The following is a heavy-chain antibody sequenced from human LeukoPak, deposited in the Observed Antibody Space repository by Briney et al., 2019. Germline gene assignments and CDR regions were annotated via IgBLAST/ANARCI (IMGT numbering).Heavy chain of an antibody. V-gene: IGHV5-51*01. D-gene: IGHD5-12*01. CDR3: ARPGYSGYDYEGSDAFDI. CDR1: GYSFTSYW. CDR2: IYPGDSDT. J-gene: IGHJ3*02. Sequence: GESLKISCKGSGYSFTSYWIGWVRQVPGKGLEWMGIIYPGDSDTRYSPSFQGQVTISADKSIGTAYLQWSSLKASDTAMYYCARPGYSGYDYEGSDAFDIWGQGTMVTVSS.